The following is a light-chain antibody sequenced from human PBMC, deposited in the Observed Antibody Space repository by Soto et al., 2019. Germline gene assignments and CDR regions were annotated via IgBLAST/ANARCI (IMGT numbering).Light chain of an antibody. V-gene: IGKV3-20*01. CDR1: QSVSSN. Sequence: DIVLTQSPGTLSVSPGERATLSCRASQSVSSNLAWYQQKPGQAPRLLIYGASTRATGIPARFSGSGSGTEFTLTISRLEPEDFAVYYCQQYGSSPRTFGQGTKVDIK. CDR2: GAS. CDR3: QQYGSSPRT. J-gene: IGKJ1*01.